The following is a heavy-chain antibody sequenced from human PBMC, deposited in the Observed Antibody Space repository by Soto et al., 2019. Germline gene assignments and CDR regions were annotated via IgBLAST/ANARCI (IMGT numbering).Heavy chain of an antibody. CDR1: GFVFSDFQ. V-gene: IGHV3-21*01. CDR3: ARDNLAVQGAFDY. CDR2: ITGTSAFL. J-gene: IGHJ4*02. Sequence: GSLRLSCAASGFVFSDFQLNWVRQAPGRGLEWLASITGTSAFLFYADSIKGRFTISRDNPKNFLFLQMDSLGPEDTAVYYCARDNLAVQGAFDYWGQGTLVTVSS. D-gene: IGHD3-10*02.